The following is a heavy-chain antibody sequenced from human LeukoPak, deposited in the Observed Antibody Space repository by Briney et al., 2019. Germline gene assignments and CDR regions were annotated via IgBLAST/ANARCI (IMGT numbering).Heavy chain of an antibody. CDR2: ISSSSSTI. J-gene: IGHJ4*02. V-gene: IGHV3-48*04. CDR3: TTEGVGAMGDYFDY. Sequence: GGSLRLSCAASGFTFSSYSMNWVRQAPGKGLEWVSYISSSSSTIYYADSVKGRFTISRDNAKNSLYLQMNSLKTEDTAVYYCTTEGVGAMGDYFDYWGQGTLVTVSS. D-gene: IGHD1-26*01. CDR1: GFTFSSYS.